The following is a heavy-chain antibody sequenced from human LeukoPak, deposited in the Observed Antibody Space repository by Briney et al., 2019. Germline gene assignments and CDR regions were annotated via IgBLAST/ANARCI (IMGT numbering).Heavy chain of an antibody. CDR3: ARERGYCSGGSCYPNYYYYYGMDV. J-gene: IGHJ6*02. D-gene: IGHD2-15*01. V-gene: IGHV4-59*12. Sequence: PSETLSLTCTVSGGSISSYYWSWIRQPPGKGLEWIEYIYYSGSTNYNPSLKSRVTISVDTSKNQFSLKLSSVTAADTAVYYCARERGYCSGGSCYPNYYYYYGMDVWGQGTTVTVSS. CDR2: IYYSGST. CDR1: GGSISSYY.